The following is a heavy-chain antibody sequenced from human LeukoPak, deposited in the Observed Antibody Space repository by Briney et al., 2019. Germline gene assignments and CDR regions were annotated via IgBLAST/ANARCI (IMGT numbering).Heavy chain of an antibody. CDR1: GYSISRGYY. J-gene: IGHJ5*02. Sequence: PSETLSLTCTVSGYSISRGYYWGWIRQPPGEGLEWIGSISHSGSTYYKPSLKSRVTISVDTSKNQFSLKLRSVTAADTAVYYCARVTSRLGWFDPWGQGTLVTVSS. CDR2: ISHSGST. D-gene: IGHD1-14*01. CDR3: ARVTSRLGWFDP. V-gene: IGHV4-38-2*02.